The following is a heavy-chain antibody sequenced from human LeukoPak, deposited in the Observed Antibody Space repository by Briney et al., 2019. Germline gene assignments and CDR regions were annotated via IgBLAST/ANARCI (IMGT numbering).Heavy chain of an antibody. Sequence: GGSLRLSCTTSGFTFIDYTMHWVRQAPGEGPEWVALASSDRSDKQYAASVKGRFTISRDDSKNTLYLQMNSLRAEDTAVYYCAKGDRAAGGPYLYNWFDPWGQGTLVTVSS. V-gene: IGHV3-30*04. CDR2: ASSDRSDK. CDR3: AKGDRAAGGPYLYNWFDP. CDR1: GFTFIDYT. D-gene: IGHD6-13*01. J-gene: IGHJ5*02.